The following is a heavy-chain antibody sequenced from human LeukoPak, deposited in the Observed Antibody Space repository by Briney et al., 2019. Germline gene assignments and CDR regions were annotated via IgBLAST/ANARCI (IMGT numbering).Heavy chain of an antibody. J-gene: IGHJ1*01. CDR2: IYSGGST. V-gene: IGHV3-53*01. D-gene: IGHD1-26*01. CDR1: GFTVSSNY. Sequence: GGSLRLSCAASGFTVSSNYMSWVRQAPGKGLEWVSVIYSGGSTYYADSVKGRFTISRDNSKNTLYLQMNSLRAEDTAVYYCTTQPPPAIVGVTKWGQGTLVTVSS. CDR3: TTQPPPAIVGVTK.